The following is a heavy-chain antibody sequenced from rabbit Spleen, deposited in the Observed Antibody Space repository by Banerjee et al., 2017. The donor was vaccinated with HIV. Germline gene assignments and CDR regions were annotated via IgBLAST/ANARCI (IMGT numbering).Heavy chain of an antibody. Sequence: QEQLEESGGGLVKPEGSLTLTCTASGLDFSSSYWICWVRQAPGKGLEWIGCIAIGSGNTGYASWVNGRFTLSKTSSATVTLQMTSLTVADPATYFCGRGGGDSGWAFGLWGPGTLVTVS. CDR3: GRGGGDSGWAFGL. J-gene: IGHJ4*01. CDR1: GLDFSSSYW. CDR2: IAIGSGNT. V-gene: IGHV1S45*01. D-gene: IGHD4-1*01.